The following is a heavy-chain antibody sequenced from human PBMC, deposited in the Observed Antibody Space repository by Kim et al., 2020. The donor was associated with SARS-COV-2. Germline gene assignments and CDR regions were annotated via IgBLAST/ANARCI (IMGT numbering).Heavy chain of an antibody. J-gene: IGHJ6*02. V-gene: IGHV3-9*01. CDR3: VKDIVPGGADV. CDR2: I. Sequence: IAYADSVRGRLTTSRDNAKNLLSLQMSSLRPEDTAISHCVKDIVPGGADVWGQGTTVTVSS. D-gene: IGHD3-10*01.